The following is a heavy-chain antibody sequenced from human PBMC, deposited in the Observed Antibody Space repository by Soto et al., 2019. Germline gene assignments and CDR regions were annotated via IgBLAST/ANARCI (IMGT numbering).Heavy chain of an antibody. V-gene: IGHV3-30*18. CDR3: AKDRSGSWSWDY. CDR2: ISYDASNK. D-gene: IGHD6-13*01. CDR1: GFTFSSYG. J-gene: IGHJ4*02. Sequence: QVQLVESGGHVVQPGRSLRLSCAASGFTFSSYGMHWVRQAPGKGLEWVAFISYDASNKYYIDPVKGRFTISRDNSKNALYLQMNSLRAEDMAVYYCAKDRSGSWSWDYWGQGTLVTVSS.